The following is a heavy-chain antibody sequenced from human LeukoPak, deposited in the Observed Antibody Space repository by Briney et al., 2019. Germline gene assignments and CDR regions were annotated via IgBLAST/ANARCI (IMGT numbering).Heavy chain of an antibody. J-gene: IGHJ3*02. CDR3: ARDIYYDSSQDAFDI. D-gene: IGHD3-22*01. Sequence: SETLSLTCTVSGVSFSSYYWSWIRQPAGKGLEWIGRIYSSGSTNYNPSLESRVTISVDKSKNQFSLQLSSVTAADTGVYYCARDIYYDSSQDAFDIWGQGTMVTVS. CDR2: IYSSGST. V-gene: IGHV4-4*07. CDR1: GVSFSSYY.